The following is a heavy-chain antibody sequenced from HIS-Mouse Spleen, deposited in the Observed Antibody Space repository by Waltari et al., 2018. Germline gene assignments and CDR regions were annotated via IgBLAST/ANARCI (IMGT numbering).Heavy chain of an antibody. J-gene: IGHJ4*02. CDR3: AYGDYFDY. V-gene: IGHV4-39*01. CDR2: IYYGGGT. Sequence: QLQLQESGPGLVKPSETLSLTCTVSGGSISSSSYYWGWIRQPPGKGLEWIGSIYYGGGTNYNPPLKSRVTISVDTSKNQFSLKLSSVTAADTAVYYCAYGDYFDYWGQGTLVTVSS. CDR1: GGSISSSSYY. D-gene: IGHD4-17*01.